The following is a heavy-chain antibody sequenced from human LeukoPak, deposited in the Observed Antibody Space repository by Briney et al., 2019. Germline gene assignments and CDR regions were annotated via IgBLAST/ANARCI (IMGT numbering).Heavy chain of an antibody. CDR3: ARILSSAWGELGY. CDR1: GFTFSSYA. Sequence: GGSLRLSCAASGFTFSSYAMSWVRHVPGKGLEWVSGISYRGDSTYYADSVKGRFTISRDNSKNTLFLQMNSLRAEDTAVYYCARILSSAWGELGYWGQGTLVTVSS. D-gene: IGHD6-19*01. CDR2: ISYRGDST. J-gene: IGHJ4*02. V-gene: IGHV3-23*01.